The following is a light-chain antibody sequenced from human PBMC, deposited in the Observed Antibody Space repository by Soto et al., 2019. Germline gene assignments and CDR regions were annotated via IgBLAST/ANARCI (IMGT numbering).Light chain of an antibody. J-gene: IGLJ1*01. V-gene: IGLV2-8*01. CDR3: SSYAGSDIYV. Sequence: QSVLTQPPSASGSPGQSVTISCTGTRSDVGGYNYVSWYQQHPGKAPKLIIYEVFKRPSGVPDRFSGYKSGNTASLTVSGLLADDEADYYCSSYAGSDIYVFGTGTKLTVL. CDR2: EVF. CDR1: RSDVGGYNY.